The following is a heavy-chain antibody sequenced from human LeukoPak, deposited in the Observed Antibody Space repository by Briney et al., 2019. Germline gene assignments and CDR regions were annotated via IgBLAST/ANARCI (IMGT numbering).Heavy chain of an antibody. CDR3: AKDSITIFETLDY. Sequence: GGSLRLSCAASGFTLSSYSMNWVRQAPGKGLEWVSSISTSSSYIYYADSVKGRFTISRDNAKKSLYLQMKSLRAEDTALYYCAKDSITIFETLDYWGQGTLVTVSS. CDR1: GFTLSSYS. D-gene: IGHD3-9*01. J-gene: IGHJ4*02. V-gene: IGHV3-21*01. CDR2: ISTSSSYI.